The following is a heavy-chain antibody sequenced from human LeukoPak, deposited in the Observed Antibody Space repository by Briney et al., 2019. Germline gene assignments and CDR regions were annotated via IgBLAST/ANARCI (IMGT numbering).Heavy chain of an antibody. D-gene: IGHD2-2*01. CDR3: AKERGIVVVPAAEFDY. J-gene: IGHJ4*02. CDR2: ISGSGGST. Sequence: GGSLRLSCAASGFTFSSYWMHWVRQAPGKGLEWDSAISGSGGSTYYADSVKGRFTISRDNSKNTLYLQMNSLRAEDTAVYYCAKERGIVVVPAAEFDYWGQGTLVTVSS. V-gene: IGHV3-23*01. CDR1: GFTFSSYW.